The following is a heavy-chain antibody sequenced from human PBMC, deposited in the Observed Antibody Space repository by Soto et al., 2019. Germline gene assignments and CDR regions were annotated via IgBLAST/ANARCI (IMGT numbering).Heavy chain of an antibody. D-gene: IGHD3-10*01. J-gene: IGHJ4*02. CDR3: AIGRLMRNYGSGSYQLDY. CDR1: GGSISSYY. Sequence: PSETLSLTCTVSGGSISSYYWSWIRQPPGKGLEWIGYIYYSGSTNYNPSLKSRVTISVDTSKNQFSLKLSSVTAADTAVYFCAIGRLMRNYGSGSYQLDYWGQGTLVTVSS. CDR2: IYYSGST. V-gene: IGHV4-59*01.